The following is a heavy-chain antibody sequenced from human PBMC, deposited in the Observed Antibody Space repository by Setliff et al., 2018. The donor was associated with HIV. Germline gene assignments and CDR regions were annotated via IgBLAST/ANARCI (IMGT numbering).Heavy chain of an antibody. V-gene: IGHV4-38-2*02. J-gene: IGHJ4*02. CDR3: ARAIYGGPYYFDY. Sequence: KTSETLSLTCTVSGYSINSGYFWGWIRQPPGKGLEWIGEIIHSGSTNYNPSLKSRVTISVDTSKNQFSLKLSSVTAADTAVYYCARAIYGGPYYFDYWGQGTLVTVSS. D-gene: IGHD4-17*01. CDR2: IIHSGST. CDR1: GYSINSGYF.